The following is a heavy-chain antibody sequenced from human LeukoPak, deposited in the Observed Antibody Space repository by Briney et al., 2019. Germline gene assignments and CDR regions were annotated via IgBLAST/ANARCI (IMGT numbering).Heavy chain of an antibody. Sequence: ASETLSLTCTVSGGSISRDYWSWIRQPPGKGLEWIGYIYYTGGTNYNPSLKSRVTISVDTSKNQFSLKLSSVTAADTAVYYCARDRPGGSSLDYWGQGTLVTVSS. CDR3: ARDRPGGSSLDY. CDR1: GGSISRDY. D-gene: IGHD6-13*01. J-gene: IGHJ4*02. V-gene: IGHV4-59*01. CDR2: IYYTGGT.